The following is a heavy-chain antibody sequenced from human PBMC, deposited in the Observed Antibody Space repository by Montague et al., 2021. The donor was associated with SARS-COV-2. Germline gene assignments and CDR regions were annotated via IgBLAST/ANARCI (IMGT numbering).Heavy chain of an antibody. CDR1: GGSFSGYY. CDR3: ARVRAVPAAMRIFSLGRSYYGMDA. J-gene: IGHJ6*02. D-gene: IGHD2-2*01. Sequence: SETLSLTCAVYGGSFSGYYWSWIRQPPGKGLEWIGEINHSGSTNCNPSLKSRVTISVDTSKNQFSLKLSSVTAADTAVYYCARVRAVPAAMRIFSLGRSYYGMDAWGQGTTVTVSS. V-gene: IGHV4-34*01. CDR2: INHSGST.